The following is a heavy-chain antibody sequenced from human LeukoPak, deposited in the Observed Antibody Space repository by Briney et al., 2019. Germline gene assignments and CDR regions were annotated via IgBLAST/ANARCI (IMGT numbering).Heavy chain of an antibody. D-gene: IGHD3-22*01. CDR1: GFTFSSYN. CDR2: ISSTSSSI. CDR3: ARDPDYYDSSGQMGFDY. J-gene: IGHJ4*02. V-gene: IGHV3-21*01. Sequence: GGSLRLSCAASGFTFSSYNMNWVRQAPGKGLEWVSSISSTSSSIYYADSVKGRFTTSRDNAKNSLYLQMNSLRAEDTAVYYCARDPDYYDSSGQMGFDYWGQGTLVTVSS.